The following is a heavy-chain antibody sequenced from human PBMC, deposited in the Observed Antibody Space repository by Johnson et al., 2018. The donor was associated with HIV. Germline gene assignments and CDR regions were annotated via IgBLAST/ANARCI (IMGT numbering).Heavy chain of an antibody. CDR3: AREQQPITYYYDSRDAFDI. Sequence: VQLVESGGGVVQPGRSLRLSCAASGFTFSSYWMSWVRQAPGKGLEWVANIKQDGSEKYYVDSVKGRFTISRDNAKNSLYLQMNSLRAEDTAVYYCAREQQPITYYYDSRDAFDIWGQGTMVTVSS. CDR2: IKQDGSEK. V-gene: IGHV3-7*01. D-gene: IGHD3-22*01. J-gene: IGHJ3*02. CDR1: GFTFSSYW.